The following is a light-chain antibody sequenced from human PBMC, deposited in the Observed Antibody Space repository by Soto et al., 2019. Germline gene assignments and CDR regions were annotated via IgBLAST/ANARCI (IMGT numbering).Light chain of an antibody. CDR2: AAS. CDR1: QSVDAY. CDR3: QQSHSAPYT. V-gene: IGKV1-39*01. Sequence: IQMTQSPSSLSASEGDRVTITCRASQSVDAYLHWFQQKPGKAPKLLIYAASTLQSGVPSRFSGSGSETDFTLTISSLQPEDFATYYCQQSHSAPYTFGQGTKVEIK. J-gene: IGKJ2*01.